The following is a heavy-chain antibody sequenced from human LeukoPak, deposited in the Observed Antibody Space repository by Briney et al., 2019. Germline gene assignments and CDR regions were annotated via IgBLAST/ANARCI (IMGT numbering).Heavy chain of an antibody. CDR2: INHSGST. CDR3: ACLTTADAFDV. J-gene: IGHJ3*01. CDR1: GGSFSGYY. Sequence: PSETLSLTCAVYGGSFSGYYWSWIRQPPGKGLEWIGEINHSGSTNYNPSLKSRVTISVDTSKNQFSLKLSSVTAADTAVYYCACLTTADAFDVWGQGTMVTVSS. V-gene: IGHV4-34*01. D-gene: IGHD3-22*01.